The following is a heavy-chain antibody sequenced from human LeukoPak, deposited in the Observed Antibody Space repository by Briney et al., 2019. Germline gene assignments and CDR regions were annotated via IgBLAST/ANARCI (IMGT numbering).Heavy chain of an antibody. CDR1: GFTFGTYA. CDR2: ISYDGSNK. J-gene: IGHJ5*02. CDR3: ARSDYYGSGGWLVPPPP. V-gene: IGHV3-30*04. D-gene: IGHD3-10*01. Sequence: GGSLRLSCTASGFTFGTYAMHWVRQAPGKGLEWVSVISYDGSNKYYADSVKGRFTISRDNSKNTLSLQMNNLRAEDTAMYYCARSDYYGSGGWLVPPPPWGQGALVTVS.